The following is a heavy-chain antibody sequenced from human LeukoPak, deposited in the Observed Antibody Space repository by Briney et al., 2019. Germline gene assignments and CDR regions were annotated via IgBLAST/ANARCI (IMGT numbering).Heavy chain of an antibody. D-gene: IGHD2-8*01. CDR2: IRYDGSNK. J-gene: IGHJ3*02. V-gene: IGHV3-30*02. Sequence: GGSLRLSCAASGFTFSSYGMHWVCQAPGKGLEWVAFIRYDGSNKYYADSVKGRFTISRDNSKNTLYLQMNSLRAEDTAVYYCAKDLLYAFDIWGQGTMVTVSS. CDR3: AKDLLYAFDI. CDR1: GFTFSSYG.